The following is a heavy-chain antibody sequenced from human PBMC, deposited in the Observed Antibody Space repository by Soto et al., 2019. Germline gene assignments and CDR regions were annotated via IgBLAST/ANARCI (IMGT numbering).Heavy chain of an antibody. Sequence: VASVKVSCKASGYTFTAYNMHWVRQAPGQGLEWMGWINPNSGGTNYAQKFQGRVTMTRDTSISTAYMELSRLTSEDTAVYYCAPATMTFDYWGQGALVTVSS. D-gene: IGHD2-2*01. CDR2: INPNSGGT. CDR3: APATMTFDY. CDR1: GYTFTAYN. V-gene: IGHV1-2*02. J-gene: IGHJ4*02.